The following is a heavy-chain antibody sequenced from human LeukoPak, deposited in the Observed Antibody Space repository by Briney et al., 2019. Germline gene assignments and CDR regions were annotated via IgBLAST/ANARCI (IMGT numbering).Heavy chain of an antibody. V-gene: IGHV3-21*01. CDR1: GFTFSSYS. J-gene: IGHJ4*02. D-gene: IGHD2-2*01. Sequence: GSLRLSCVASGFTFSSYSMNWVRPAPGKGLEWVSSISSSSSYIYYADSVKGRFTISRDNAKNSLYLQMNSLRAEDTAVYYCARGDRDLYCSSTSCYPVLGGQGTLVTVSS. CDR3: ARGDRDLYCSSTSCYPVL. CDR2: ISSSSSYI.